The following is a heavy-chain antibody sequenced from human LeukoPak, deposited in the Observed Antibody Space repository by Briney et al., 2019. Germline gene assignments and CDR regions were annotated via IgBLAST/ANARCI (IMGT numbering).Heavy chain of an antibody. CDR1: GFTFDNYG. J-gene: IGHJ4*02. CDR2: ISYDGSNK. V-gene: IGHV3-30*18. Sequence: GGSLRLSCAASGFTFDNYGINWVRQAPGKGLEWVAVISYDGSNKYYADSVKGRFTISRDNSKNTLYLQMNSLRAEDTAVYYCAKGNNWNYVGAFDYWGQGTLVTVSS. D-gene: IGHD1-7*01. CDR3: AKGNNWNYVGAFDY.